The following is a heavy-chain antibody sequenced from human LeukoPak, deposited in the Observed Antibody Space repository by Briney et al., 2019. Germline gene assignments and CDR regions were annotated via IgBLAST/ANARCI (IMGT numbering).Heavy chain of an antibody. Sequence: PSETLSLTCAVSGGSISSYYWNWIRQPAGKGLEWIGRIYISGSTNYNPSLKSRVTMSVDTSKNQFSLQLSSVTAADTAVYYCARGTVPAAPIGYYYYMDVWGKGTTVTVSS. CDR1: GGSISSYY. J-gene: IGHJ6*03. V-gene: IGHV4-4*07. CDR3: ARGTVPAAPIGYYYYMDV. CDR2: IYISGST. D-gene: IGHD2-2*01.